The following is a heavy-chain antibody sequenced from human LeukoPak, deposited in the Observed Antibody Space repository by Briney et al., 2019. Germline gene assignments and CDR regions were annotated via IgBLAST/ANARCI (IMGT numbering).Heavy chain of an antibody. CDR1: GYSISSGYY. CDR2: IYHSGST. J-gene: IGHJ6*03. V-gene: IGHV4-38-2*01. D-gene: IGHD6-13*01. CDR3: ARGYSSSWYYYYYYMDV. Sequence: ASETLSLTCAVSGYSISSGYYWGWIRQPPGKGLEWIGSIYHSGSTYYNPSLKSRVTISVDRSKNQFSLKLSSVTAADTAVYYCARGYSSSWYYYYYYMDVWGKGTTVTVSS.